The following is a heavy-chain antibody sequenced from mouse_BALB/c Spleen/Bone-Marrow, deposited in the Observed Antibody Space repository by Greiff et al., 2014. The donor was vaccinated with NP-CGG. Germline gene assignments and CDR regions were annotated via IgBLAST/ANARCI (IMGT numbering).Heavy chain of an antibody. CDR2: IDPANGNT. J-gene: IGHJ3*01. Sequence: VQLQQSGAELVKPGASVKLSCTASGFNIKDTYMHWVKQRPEQGLEWIGRIDPANGNTKYDTKFQGKATITADTSSNTAYLQLSSLTTEDTAVYYCARSGGYGNYWAWFAYWGQGTLVTVSA. V-gene: IGHV14-3*02. CDR3: ARSGGYGNYWAWFAY. D-gene: IGHD2-10*02. CDR1: GFNIKDTY.